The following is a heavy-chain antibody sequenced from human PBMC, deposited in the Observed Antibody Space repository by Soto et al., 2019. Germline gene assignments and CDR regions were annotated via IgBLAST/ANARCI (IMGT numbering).Heavy chain of an antibody. V-gene: IGHV1-69*13. Sequence: ASVKVSCKASGGTFSSYAISWVRQAPGQGLEWMGGIIPIFGTANYAQKFQGRVTITADESTSTAYMELSSLRSEDTAVYYCARPYGSGSYPHFDPWGQGTLVTVSS. CDR1: GGTFSSYA. D-gene: IGHD3-10*01. CDR3: ARPYGSGSYPHFDP. J-gene: IGHJ5*02. CDR2: IIPIFGTA.